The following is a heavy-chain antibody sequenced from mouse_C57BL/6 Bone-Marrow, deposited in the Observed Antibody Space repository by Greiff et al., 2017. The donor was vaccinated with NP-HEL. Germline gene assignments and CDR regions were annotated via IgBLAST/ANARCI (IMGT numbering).Heavy chain of an antibody. J-gene: IGHJ2*01. D-gene: IGHD1-1*01. CDR3: ARIGYYYGSSPYYFDY. CDR2: IWWDDDK. V-gene: IGHV8-8*01. Sequence: QVTLKESGPGILQPSQTLSLTCSFSGFSLSTVGMGVGWIRQPSGKGLEWLAHIWWDDDKYYNPALKSRLTISKDTSKNQVFLKIANVDTADTATYYCARIGYYYGSSPYYFDYWGQGTTLTVSS. CDR1: GFSLSTVGMG.